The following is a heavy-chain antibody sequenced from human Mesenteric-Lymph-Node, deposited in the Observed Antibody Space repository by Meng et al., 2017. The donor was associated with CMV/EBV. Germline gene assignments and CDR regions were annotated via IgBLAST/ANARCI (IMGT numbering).Heavy chain of an antibody. D-gene: IGHD2-21*01. Sequence: SQTLSLTCAISGDSVSSNIAAWNWIRQSPSRGLEWLGRTYYRSKWYNDYAVSVKSRITINPDTSKNQFSLQLNSVTPEDTAVYYCARDNRYRGGDCYSFDYWGQGTLVTVSS. CDR2: TYYRSKWYN. J-gene: IGHJ4*02. CDR3: ARDNRYRGGDCYSFDY. V-gene: IGHV6-1*01. CDR1: GDSVSSNIAA.